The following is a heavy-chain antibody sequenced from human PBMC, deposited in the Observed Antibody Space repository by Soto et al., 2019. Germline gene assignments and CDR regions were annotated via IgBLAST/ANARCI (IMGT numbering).Heavy chain of an antibody. CDR3: AKDTRGFWSGYPDAFDI. CDR2: ISWNSGSI. J-gene: IGHJ3*02. CDR1: GFTFDDYA. D-gene: IGHD3-3*01. V-gene: IGHV3-9*01. Sequence: QSGGSLRLSCAASGFTFDDYAMHWVRQAPGKGLEWVSGISWNSGSIGYADSVKGRFTISRDNAKNSLYLQMNSLRAEDTALYYCAKDTRGFWSGYPDAFDIWGQGTMVT.